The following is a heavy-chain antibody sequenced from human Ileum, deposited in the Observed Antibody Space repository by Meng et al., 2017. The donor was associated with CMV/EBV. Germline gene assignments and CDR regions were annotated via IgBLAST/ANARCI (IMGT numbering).Heavy chain of an antibody. J-gene: IGHJ4*02. CDR2: ISSSSSYI. V-gene: IGHV3-21*01. D-gene: IGHD1-26*01. Sequence: GESLKISCAASGFTFSSYSMNWVRQAPGKGLEWVSSISSSSSYIYYADSVKGRFTISRDNAKNSLYLQMNSLRAEDTAVYYCARVVSGSYFDYWGQGTLVTVSS. CDR1: GFTFSSYS. CDR3: ARVVSGSYFDY.